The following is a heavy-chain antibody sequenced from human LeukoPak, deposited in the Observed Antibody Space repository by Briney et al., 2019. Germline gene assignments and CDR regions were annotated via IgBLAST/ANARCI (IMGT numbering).Heavy chain of an antibody. J-gene: IGHJ6*03. Sequence: SETLSLTCTVSGGSISSYYWSWIRQPPGKGLEWIGYIYYSGSTNYNPSLKSRVTISVDTSKNQFSLKLSSVTAADTAVYYCAREYRQDYGDGEPFYYMDVWGKGTTVTVSS. CDR2: IYYSGST. CDR1: GGSISSYY. V-gene: IGHV4-59*01. CDR3: AREYRQDYGDGEPFYYMDV. D-gene: IGHD4-17*01.